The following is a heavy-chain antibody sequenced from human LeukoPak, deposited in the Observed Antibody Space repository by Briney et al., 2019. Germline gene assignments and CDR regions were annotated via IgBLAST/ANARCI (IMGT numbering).Heavy chain of an antibody. CDR1: GFTYSDHY. J-gene: IGHJ4*02. D-gene: IGHD3-10*01. V-gene: IGHV3-72*01. CDR3: VRSPGDGEDFDY. Sequence: PGGSLRLSCAASGFTYSDHYMDWVRQAPGKGLEWVGRTRNKANAYSTEYAASVKGRFTISRDGSENSLYLQMNSLTTEDTAVYYCVRSPGDGEDFDYWGQGTLVTVSS. CDR2: TRNKANAYST.